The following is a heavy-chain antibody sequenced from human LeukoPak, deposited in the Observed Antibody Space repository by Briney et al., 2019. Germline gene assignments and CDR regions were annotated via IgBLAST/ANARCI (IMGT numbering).Heavy chain of an antibody. Sequence: PSETLSLTCTVSGGSISSYYWSWIRQPAGKGLEWIGRIYTSGSTNYNPSLKSRVTMSVDTSKNQFSLKLSSVTAADTAVYYCARLHRNMVRGLINPYFDYWGQGTLVTVSS. J-gene: IGHJ4*02. CDR1: GGSISSYY. D-gene: IGHD3-10*01. V-gene: IGHV4-4*07. CDR3: ARLHRNMVRGLINPYFDY. CDR2: IYTSGST.